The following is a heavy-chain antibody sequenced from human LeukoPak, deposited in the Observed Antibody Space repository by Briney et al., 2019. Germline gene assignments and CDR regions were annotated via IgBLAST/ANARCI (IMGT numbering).Heavy chain of an antibody. CDR1: GDSISSNNYY. V-gene: IGHV4-39*01. Sequence: SETLSLTCTVSGDSISSNNYYWAWIRQPPGKGLEWIGNVYYRGSTYYNPSLKSRLTMSVDTSKNQFSLKLRSVTAMDTAVYFCARQARGWGIGFDIWGQGTMVTVSP. CDR3: ARQARGWGIGFDI. CDR2: VYYRGST. J-gene: IGHJ3*02. D-gene: IGHD7-27*01.